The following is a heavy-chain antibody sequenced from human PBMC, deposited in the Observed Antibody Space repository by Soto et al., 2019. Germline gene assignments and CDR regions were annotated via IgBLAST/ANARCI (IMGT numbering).Heavy chain of an antibody. CDR2: MNMDGSRT. Sequence: EVQLVESGGGLVQPGGSLRLSCAASGFTFSIYWMHWVRQAPGKGLVWVSRMNMDGSRTSYADFAKGRFTISRDDAKSPVYLQMSNLRAEDTAVYYCVRGDGDRYDGHGYLGRHWGQGTLVTVSS. J-gene: IGHJ4*02. D-gene: IGHD2-21*01. V-gene: IGHV3-74*01. CDR3: VRGDGDRYDGHGYLGRH. CDR1: GFTFSIYW.